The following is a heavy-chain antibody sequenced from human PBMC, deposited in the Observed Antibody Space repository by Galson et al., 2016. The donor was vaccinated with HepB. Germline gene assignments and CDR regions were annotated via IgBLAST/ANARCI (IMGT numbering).Heavy chain of an antibody. CDR1: GFTLSSYG. D-gene: IGHD2-15*01. J-gene: IGHJ4*02. CDR2: ITSDGSQD. Sequence: SLKLSCEAPGFTLSSYGLNWVRQAPGQGLEWVAVITSDGSQDKYADNVKGRFTISTDTSKNTLYLQMNRLRAEDTAVYYCVRGPYSSRGYSPSGFDSWGQGTLVIVSS. V-gene: IGHV3-30*03. CDR3: VRGPYSSRGYSPSGFDS.